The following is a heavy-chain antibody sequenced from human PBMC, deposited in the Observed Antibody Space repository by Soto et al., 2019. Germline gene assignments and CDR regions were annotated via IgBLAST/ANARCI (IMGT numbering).Heavy chain of an antibody. J-gene: IGHJ6*02. V-gene: IGHV1-8*01. CDR2: MNPNSGNT. CDR3: ARGGDYGDYGYYYGMDV. Sequence: DSVKVSCKASGYTFTSYGINWVRQATGQGLEWMGWMNPNSGNTGYAQKFQGRVTMTRNTSISTAYMELSSLRSEDTAVYYCARGGDYGDYGYYYGMDVWGQGTTVTVSS. CDR1: GYTFTSYG. D-gene: IGHD4-17*01.